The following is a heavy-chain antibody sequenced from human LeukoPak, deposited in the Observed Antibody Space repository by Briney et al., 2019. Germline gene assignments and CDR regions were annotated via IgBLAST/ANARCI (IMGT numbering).Heavy chain of an antibody. CDR2: INPNSGGT. CDR1: GYTFTGYY. D-gene: IGHD3-10*01. J-gene: IGHJ5*02. V-gene: IGHV1-2*02. Sequence: ASVKVSCKASGYTFTGYYMHWVQQAPGQGLEWMGWINPNSGGTNYAQKFQGRVTMTRDTSISTAYMELSRLRSDDTAVYYCARASFYYYGSGSGTLDWFDPWGQGTLVTVSS. CDR3: ARASFYYYGSGSGTLDWFDP.